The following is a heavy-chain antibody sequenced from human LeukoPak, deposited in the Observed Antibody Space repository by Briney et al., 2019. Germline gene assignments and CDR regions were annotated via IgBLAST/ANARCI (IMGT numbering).Heavy chain of an antibody. CDR3: ARVRATLFGVAMDYMDV. J-gene: IGHJ6*03. Sequence: PSEALSLTCTVSGGSISSYYWRWIRQPPGKGLAWIGYIYYSGCTNYNPSLKSRVTISVDTSKNQLSLKLSSVTAADTAVYYCARVRATLFGVAMDYMDVWGKGTTVTVSS. CDR2: IYYSGCT. CDR1: GGSISSYY. D-gene: IGHD3-3*01. V-gene: IGHV4-59*08.